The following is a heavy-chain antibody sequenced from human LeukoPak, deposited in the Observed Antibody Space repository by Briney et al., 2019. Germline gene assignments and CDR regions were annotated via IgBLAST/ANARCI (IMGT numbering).Heavy chain of an antibody. CDR2: ISSSSSYI. J-gene: IGHJ4*02. Sequence: GGSLRLSCAASGFTFSSYSMNWVRQAPGKGLEWVSSISSSSSYIYYADSVKGRFTISRDNAKNSLYLQMNSLRPEDTSVYFCARSPTSWYFDYWGQGTLVTVSS. D-gene: IGHD2-2*01. CDR1: GFTFSSYS. CDR3: ARSPTSWYFDY. V-gene: IGHV3-21*01.